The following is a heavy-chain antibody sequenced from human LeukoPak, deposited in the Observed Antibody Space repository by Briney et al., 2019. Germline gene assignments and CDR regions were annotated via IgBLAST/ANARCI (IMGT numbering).Heavy chain of an antibody. CDR2: ISYDGSNK. Sequence: GGSLRLSCAASGFTFSSYAMHWVRQAPGKGLEWVAVISYDGSNKYYADSVKGRFTISRDNSKNTLYLQMNSLRAEDTAVYYCAREPWGDRVSGGSSGTGRGYYYYYMDVWGKGTTVTVSS. D-gene: IGHD6-6*01. CDR3: AREPWGDRVSGGSSGTGRGYYYYYMDV. CDR1: GFTFSSYA. V-gene: IGHV3-30-3*01. J-gene: IGHJ6*03.